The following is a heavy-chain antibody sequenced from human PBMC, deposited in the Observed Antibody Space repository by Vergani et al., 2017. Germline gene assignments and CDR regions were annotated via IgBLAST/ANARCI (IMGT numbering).Heavy chain of an antibody. CDR3: AKDRYSSSAAEYFQH. CDR1: GFTFSSYA. V-gene: IGHV3-23*01. J-gene: IGHJ1*01. D-gene: IGHD6-6*01. CDR2: ISGSGGST. Sequence: EVQLLESGGGLVQPGGSLRLSCAASGFTFSSYAMSWVRQAPGKGLEWVSVISGSGGSTYYADSVKGRFTISRDNSKNTLYLQMNSLRAEDTAVYYCAKDRYSSSAAEYFQHWGQGTLVTVSS.